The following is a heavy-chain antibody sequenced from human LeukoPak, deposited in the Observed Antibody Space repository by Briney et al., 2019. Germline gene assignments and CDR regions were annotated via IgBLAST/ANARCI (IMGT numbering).Heavy chain of an antibody. Sequence: ASVKVSCKASGYTFSGYYMHWVRQAPGQRLEWMGWINAGNGNTKYSQKFQGRVTITRDTSASTAYMELSSLRSEDTAVYYCARDGDDILTGYDPYFDYWGQGTLVTVSS. CDR3: ARDGDDILTGYDPYFDY. J-gene: IGHJ4*02. CDR1: GYTFSGYY. CDR2: INAGNGNT. V-gene: IGHV1-3*01. D-gene: IGHD3-9*01.